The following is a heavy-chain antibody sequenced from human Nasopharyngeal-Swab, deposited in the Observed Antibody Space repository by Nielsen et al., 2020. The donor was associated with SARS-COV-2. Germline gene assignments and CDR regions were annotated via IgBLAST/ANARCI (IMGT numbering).Heavy chain of an antibody. Sequence: SETLSLTCAVSGASVSSGNSYWTWIRQPAAKGLEWIGRVFPSGITSYNPSLKSRVTISLDTSKNQFSLKLSSVTAADTAVYYCARDSGGNSFDNWGQGTLVTVSS. V-gene: IGHV4-61*02. J-gene: IGHJ4*02. CDR2: VFPSGIT. CDR1: GASVSSGNSY. CDR3: ARDSGGNSFDN. D-gene: IGHD2-15*01.